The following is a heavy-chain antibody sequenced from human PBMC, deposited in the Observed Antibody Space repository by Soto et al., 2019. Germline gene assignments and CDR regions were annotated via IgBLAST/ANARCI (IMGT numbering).Heavy chain of an antibody. Sequence: ALVKVSWKASGYAFTVFNIHWVRKAPGQRLEWMGWINAGNGNTKYSQKFQGRVTFTRDTSANTAYMELSSLISEDTAVYYCARPKDYDDCLDLWGQGTLVTVSS. V-gene: IGHV1-3*01. J-gene: IGHJ4*02. CDR1: GYAFTVFN. CDR2: INAGNGNT. D-gene: IGHD3-22*01. CDR3: ARPKDYDDCLDL.